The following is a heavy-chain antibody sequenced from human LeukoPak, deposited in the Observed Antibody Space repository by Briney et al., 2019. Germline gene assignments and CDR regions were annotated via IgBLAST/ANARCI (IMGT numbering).Heavy chain of an antibody. J-gene: IGHJ6*02. V-gene: IGHV5-51*01. Sequence: GESLKISCKGSGYSFTSYWIGWVRQLPGKGLEWMGIIYPGDSDTRYSPSFQGQVTISADKSINTAYLQWSSLKASDTAIYYCASNGDSRSYYYDMDVWGQGTTVTVSS. CDR3: ASNGDSRSYYYDMDV. CDR1: GYSFTSYW. CDR2: IYPGDSDT. D-gene: IGHD4-17*01.